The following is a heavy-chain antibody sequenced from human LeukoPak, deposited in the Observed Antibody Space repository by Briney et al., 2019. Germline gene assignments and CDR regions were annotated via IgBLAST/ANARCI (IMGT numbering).Heavy chain of an antibody. CDR3: ARSDYGGNSDDAFDI. D-gene: IGHD4-23*01. CDR1: GFTFSTYS. CDR2: ISSNSDYI. J-gene: IGHJ3*02. Sequence: GGSLRLSCAASGFTFSTYSMNWVRQAPGKGLEWVSSISSNSDYIYYADSVKGRFTISRDNARNSLYLQMNSLRAEDTAVYYCARSDYGGNSDDAFDIWGQGTMVPVPS. V-gene: IGHV3-21*03.